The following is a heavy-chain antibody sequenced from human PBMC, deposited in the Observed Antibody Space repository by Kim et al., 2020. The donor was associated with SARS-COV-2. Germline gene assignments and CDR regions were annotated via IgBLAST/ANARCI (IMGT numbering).Heavy chain of an antibody. D-gene: IGHD2-21*01. V-gene: IGHV4-39*01. Sequence: SETLSLTCTVPVGSISSSSYYWGWFRQPPGKGLEWIGSIYYSGSTYYNPSLTSRVTISVDTSKNQFSLKLSSVTAADTAVYYCASRDAYYAFDIWGQGTMVTGSS. CDR3: ASRDAYYAFDI. CDR2: IYYSGST. J-gene: IGHJ3*02. CDR1: VGSISSSSYY.